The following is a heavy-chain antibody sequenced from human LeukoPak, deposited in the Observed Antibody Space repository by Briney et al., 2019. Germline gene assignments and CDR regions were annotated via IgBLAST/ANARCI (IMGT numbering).Heavy chain of an antibody. CDR1: GGSISSYY. CDR3: ARSDVRTGFDY. J-gene: IGHJ4*02. CDR2: IYYSGST. D-gene: IGHD3-10*01. V-gene: IGHV4-59*01. Sequence: SETLSLTCTVSGGSISSYYWSWIRQPPGKGLEWIGYIYYSGSTNYNPSLKSRVTISVDTSKNQFSLNLSSVTAADTAVYYCARSDVRTGFDYWGQGTLVTVSS.